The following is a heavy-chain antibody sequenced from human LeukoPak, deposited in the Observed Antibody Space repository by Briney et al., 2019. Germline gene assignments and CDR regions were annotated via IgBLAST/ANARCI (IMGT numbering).Heavy chain of an antibody. CDR3: ARAYYDSSGYYNYYMDV. Sequence: SETLSLTCTVSGGSISSYYWSWIRQPAGKGGEWIGRIYTSGSTNYNPSLKSRVTMSVDTSKTQFSLKLSSVTAADTAVYYCARAYYDSSGYYNYYMDVWGKGTTVTVSS. J-gene: IGHJ6*03. CDR1: GGSISSYY. V-gene: IGHV4-4*07. CDR2: IYTSGST. D-gene: IGHD3-22*01.